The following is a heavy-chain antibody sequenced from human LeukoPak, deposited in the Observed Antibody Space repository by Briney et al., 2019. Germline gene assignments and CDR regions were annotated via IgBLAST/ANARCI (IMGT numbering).Heavy chain of an antibody. D-gene: IGHD2-2*02. CDR1: GGTISSYY. CDR3: ARLPRARAAAIDRRYYYYYMDV. V-gene: IGHV4-34*01. CDR2: INHSGST. Sequence: PSETLSLTCTVSGGTISSYYWSWIRQPPGKGLEWIGEINHSGSTNYNPSLKSRVTISVDTSKNQFSLKLSSVTAADTAVYYCARLPRARAAAIDRRYYYYYMDVWGKGTTVTVSS. J-gene: IGHJ6*03.